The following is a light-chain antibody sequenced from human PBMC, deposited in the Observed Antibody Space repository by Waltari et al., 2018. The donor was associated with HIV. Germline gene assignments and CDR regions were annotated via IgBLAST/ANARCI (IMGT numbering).Light chain of an antibody. CDR1: SPNTAAGYD. Sequence: QSVLTQPPSVSGVPGQRVAISCPRSSPNTAAGYDVHWYQVLPGTVPQLLIFSNDTRPSGVPDRFSASKSPTSASLAITGLQPEDEADYYCQSYDSGLSATVFGGGTRLTVL. CDR3: QSYDSGLSATV. V-gene: IGLV1-40*01. J-gene: IGLJ3*02. CDR2: SND.